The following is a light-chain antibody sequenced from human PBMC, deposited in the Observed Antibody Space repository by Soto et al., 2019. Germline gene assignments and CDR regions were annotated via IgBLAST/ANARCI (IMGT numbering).Light chain of an antibody. CDR3: SSYPPSASII. Sequence: QSALTQPASVAGSPGQSLAITCTGSSSDIGTYRYVSWYQQHPGKAPRLVLFDVNRRPSGVSDRFSGDKSGSTASLTISGLQAEDEAYYYCSSYPPSASIIFGGGTKVTVL. V-gene: IGLV2-14*03. CDR2: DVN. J-gene: IGLJ2*01. CDR1: SSDIGTYRY.